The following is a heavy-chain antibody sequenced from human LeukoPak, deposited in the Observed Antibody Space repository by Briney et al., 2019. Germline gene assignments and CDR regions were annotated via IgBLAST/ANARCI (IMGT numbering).Heavy chain of an antibody. J-gene: IGHJ6*03. Sequence: GGSLRLSCAASGFTFSSYGMHWVRQAPGKGLEWVSYISSSGSTIYYADSVKGRFTISRDNAKNSLYLQMNSLRAEDTAVYYCARAAINRGGYYYYYMDVWGKGTTVTISS. D-gene: IGHD1-14*01. CDR1: GFTFSSYG. CDR3: ARAAINRGGYYYYYMDV. CDR2: ISSSGSTI. V-gene: IGHV3-48*04.